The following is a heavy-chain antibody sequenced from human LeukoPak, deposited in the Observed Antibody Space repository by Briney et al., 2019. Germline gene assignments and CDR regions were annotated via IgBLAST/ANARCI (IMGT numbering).Heavy chain of an antibody. CDR1: GGSFSSYY. D-gene: IGHD3-10*01. CDR3: ARGSPRRGDPTLDY. CDR2: IYYSEST. Sequence: SETLSLTCTVSGGSFSSYYWSWIRQPPGKGLEWIGYIYYSESTNYSPSLKSRVTISVDTSKNQFSLKLTSVTAADTAVYYCARGSPRRGDPTLDYWGQGTLVTVSS. J-gene: IGHJ4*02. V-gene: IGHV4-59*01.